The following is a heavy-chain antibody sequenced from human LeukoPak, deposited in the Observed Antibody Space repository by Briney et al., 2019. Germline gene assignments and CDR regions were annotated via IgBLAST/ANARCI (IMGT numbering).Heavy chain of an antibody. CDR3: AREGEFAYYYGMDV. Sequence: SETLSLTCTVSGGSISSSSYYWGWIRQPPGKGLEWIGSIYYSGSTYYNPSLKSRVTISVDTSKNQFSLKLSSVTAADTAVYYCAREGEFAYYYGMDVWGQGTTVTVSS. CDR2: IYYSGST. J-gene: IGHJ6*02. D-gene: IGHD2/OR15-2a*01. CDR1: GGSISSSSYY. V-gene: IGHV4-39*07.